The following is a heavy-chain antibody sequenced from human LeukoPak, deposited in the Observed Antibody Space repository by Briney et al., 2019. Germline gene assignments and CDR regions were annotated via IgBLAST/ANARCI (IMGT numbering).Heavy chain of an antibody. Sequence: ASVKVSCKVSGYTLTELSMHWVRQAPGKGLEWMGGFDPEDGETIYAQKFQGRVTMTRDTSTSTVYMELSSLRSEDTAVYYCARDRMDYGDSGWFDPWGQGTLVTVSS. CDR2: FDPEDGET. CDR3: ARDRMDYGDSGWFDP. CDR1: GYTLTELS. V-gene: IGHV1-24*01. J-gene: IGHJ5*02. D-gene: IGHD4-17*01.